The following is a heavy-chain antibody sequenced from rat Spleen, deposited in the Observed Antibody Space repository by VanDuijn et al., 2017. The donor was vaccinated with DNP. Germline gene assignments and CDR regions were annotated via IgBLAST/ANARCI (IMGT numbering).Heavy chain of an antibody. Sequence: EVHLVESGGGLVQPGRSLKLSCAASGFTFSDYNMAWVRQAPKKGLEWVASISYEGSSTYYGDSVKGRFTISRDYAKPTLYLQMDSLRSEDTATYYCTRYYDSFDYWGQGVMVTVSS. CDR2: ISYEGSST. CDR1: GFTFSDYN. CDR3: TRYYDSFDY. D-gene: IGHD1-1*01. J-gene: IGHJ2*01. V-gene: IGHV5-22*01.